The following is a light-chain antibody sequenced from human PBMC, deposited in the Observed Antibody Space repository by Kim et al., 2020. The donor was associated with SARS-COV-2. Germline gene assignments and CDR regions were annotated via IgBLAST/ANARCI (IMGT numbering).Light chain of an antibody. CDR1: QSVSSSY. CDR2: GAS. CDR3: QQYGRSPTT. V-gene: IGKV3-20*01. Sequence: SQGERAFFSCRASQSVSSSYLAWYQHKPGQSPRLLFHGASSRATGVPDRFRGGGSGTDFTLTITRLEPEDFAVYYCQQYGRSPTTFGQGTRLEIK. J-gene: IGKJ5*01.